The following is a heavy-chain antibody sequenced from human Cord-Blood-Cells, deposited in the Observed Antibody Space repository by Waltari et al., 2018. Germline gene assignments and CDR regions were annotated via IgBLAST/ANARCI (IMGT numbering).Heavy chain of an antibody. CDR3: ARGTTIVVVPAARYWYFDL. J-gene: IGHJ2*01. Sequence: QVQLQQWGAGLLKPSETLSLTCAVYGGSFSGYYWSWIRQPPGKGLEWIGEINHSGSTNYNPSLKSRVTRSVDTSKNQFSRKLSSVTAADTAVYYCARGTTIVVVPAARYWYFDLWGRGTLVTVSS. CDR1: GGSFSGYY. D-gene: IGHD2-2*01. CDR2: INHSGST. V-gene: IGHV4-34*01.